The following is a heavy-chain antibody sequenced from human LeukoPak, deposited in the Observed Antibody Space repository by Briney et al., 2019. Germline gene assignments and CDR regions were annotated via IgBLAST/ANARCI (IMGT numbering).Heavy chain of an antibody. D-gene: IGHD3-10*01. CDR2: ISISGSDT. Sequence: PGGSLRLSCAASGFAFSDYYMSWIRQAPGKGLDWLSYISISGSDTFYADSVSGRFTISRDNAKNSMFLQMNSLRVEDTAVYYCARAEAYYYGSGSYYAYYGMDVWGQGTTVTVSS. CDR3: ARAEAYYYGSGSYYAYYGMDV. CDR1: GFAFSDYY. J-gene: IGHJ6*02. V-gene: IGHV3-11*04.